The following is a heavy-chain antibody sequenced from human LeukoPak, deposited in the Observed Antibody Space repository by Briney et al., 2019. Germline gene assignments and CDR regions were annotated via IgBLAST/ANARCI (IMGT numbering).Heavy chain of an antibody. Sequence: SQTLSLTCTVSGGSISSGGYYWSWIRQPPGKGLEWIGEINHSGSTNYNPSLKSRVTISVDTSKNQFSLKLSSVTAADTAVYYCAYSSGWSSKNNWFDPWGQGTLVTVSS. CDR1: GGSISSGGYY. CDR2: INHSGST. J-gene: IGHJ5*02. D-gene: IGHD6-19*01. CDR3: AYSSGWSSKNNWFDP. V-gene: IGHV4-30-2*01.